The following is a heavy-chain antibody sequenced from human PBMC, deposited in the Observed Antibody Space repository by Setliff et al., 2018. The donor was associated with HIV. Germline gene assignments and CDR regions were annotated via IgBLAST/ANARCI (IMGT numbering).Heavy chain of an antibody. CDR2: INPNRGDT. D-gene: IGHD3-10*01. V-gene: IGHV1-2*06. J-gene: IGHJ3*02. CDR1: GYTVTGYF. CDR3: ARVSSFNKIIREAFDI. Sequence: ASVKVSCKASGYTVTGYFIHWVRQAPGQGLEWMGQINPNRGDTKSHHKFADRLIMSRDTTLTTVYMELTSLRSDYTAVYYCARVSSFNKIIREAFDIWGQGTLVTVSS.